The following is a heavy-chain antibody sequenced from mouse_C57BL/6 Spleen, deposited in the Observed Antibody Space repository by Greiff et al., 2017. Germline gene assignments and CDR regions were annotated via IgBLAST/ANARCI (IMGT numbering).Heavy chain of an antibody. Sequence: EVHLVESEGGLVQPGSSMKLSCTASGFTFSDYYMAWVRQVPEKGLEWVANINYDGSSTYYLDSLKSRFIISRDNAKNILYLQMSSLKSEDTATYYCARARAALYYFDYWGQGTTLTVSS. CDR1: GFTFSDYY. V-gene: IGHV5-16*01. CDR3: ARARAALYYFDY. J-gene: IGHJ2*01. D-gene: IGHD6-1*01. CDR2: INYDGSST.